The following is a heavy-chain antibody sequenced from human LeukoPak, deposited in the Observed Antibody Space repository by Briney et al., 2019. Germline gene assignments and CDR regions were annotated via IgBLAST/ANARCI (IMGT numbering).Heavy chain of an antibody. J-gene: IGHJ4*02. CDR1: GFTFSSYA. Sequence: GGSLRLSCAASGFTFSSYAVSWVRQAPGKGLEWVSAISGSGGSTYYADSVKGRFTISRDNSKNTLYLQMNSLRAEDTAVYYCAKVGILTGYYLDYWGQGTLVTVSS. CDR2: ISGSGGST. CDR3: AKVGILTGYYLDY. D-gene: IGHD3-9*01. V-gene: IGHV3-23*01.